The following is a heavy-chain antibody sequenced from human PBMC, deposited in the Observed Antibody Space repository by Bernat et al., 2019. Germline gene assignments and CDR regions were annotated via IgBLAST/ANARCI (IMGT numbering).Heavy chain of an antibody. CDR1: GFTFSSYG. CDR3: ARGPILWFREPYYMDV. J-gene: IGHJ6*03. CDR2: ISRTSNYI. Sequence: EVQLVESGGGLVKPGGSLRLSCAASGFTFSSYGVNWVRQAPGKGLEWVSYISRTSNYIYYADSVKGRFTISRDNAKNLLYLQMNSLRAEDTAVYYCARGPILWFREPYYMDVWGKGTTVTVSS. D-gene: IGHD3-10*01. V-gene: IGHV3-21*01.